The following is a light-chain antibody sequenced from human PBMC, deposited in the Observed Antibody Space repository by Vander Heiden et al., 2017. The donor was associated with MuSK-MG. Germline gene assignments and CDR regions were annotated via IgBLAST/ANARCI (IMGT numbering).Light chain of an antibody. J-gene: IGKJ3*01. CDR1: QGISNY. CDR3: QNYNSAHFFT. V-gene: IGKV1-27*01. CDR2: AAS. Sequence: IQITQSPSSLSASVRDRVTIPCRASQGISNYSDWYQQRPGKVPPLLIYAASTSQSGVPSRFSGTRSGTDFTIPISSRQPADVATYYCQNYNSAHFFTFGHGTKVDIK.